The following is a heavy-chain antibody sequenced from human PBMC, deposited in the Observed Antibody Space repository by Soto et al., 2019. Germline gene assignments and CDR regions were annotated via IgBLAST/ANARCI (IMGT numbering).Heavy chain of an antibody. CDR3: ARDLGYCISTRCLPVHAFYM. CDR1: GGTFSSYA. V-gene: IGHV1-69*13. J-gene: IGHJ3*02. Sequence: SVKVSCKASGGTFSSYAISWVRQAPGQGLEWMGGIIPIFGTANYAQKFQGRVTITADESTSTAYMELSSLRSEDTAVYYCARDLGYCISTRCLPVHAFYMCGQGRMVTVSS. CDR2: IIPIFGTA. D-gene: IGHD2-2*01.